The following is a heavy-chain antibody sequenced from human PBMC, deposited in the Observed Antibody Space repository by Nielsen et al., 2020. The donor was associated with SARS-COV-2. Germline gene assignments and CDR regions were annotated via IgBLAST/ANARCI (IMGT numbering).Heavy chain of an antibody. V-gene: IGHV1-69*13. CDR1: GGTFSSYA. CDR3: ATEKRYQLSGYYYYYMDV. J-gene: IGHJ6*03. CDR2: IIPIFGTA. D-gene: IGHD2-2*01. Sequence: SVKVSCKASGGTFSSYAISWVRQAPGQGLEWMGGIIPIFGTANYAQKFQGRVTITADESTSTAYMELSSLRSEDTAVYYCATEKRYQLSGYYYYYMDVWRKGTTVTVSS.